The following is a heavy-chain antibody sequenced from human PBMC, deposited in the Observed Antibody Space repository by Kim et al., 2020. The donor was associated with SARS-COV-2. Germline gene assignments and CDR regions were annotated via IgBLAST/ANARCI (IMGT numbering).Heavy chain of an antibody. J-gene: IGHJ6*02. CDR2: ISSSGSTI. CDR1: GFTFSSYE. CDR3: ARCWSSLNLYYYYGMDV. D-gene: IGHD1-26*01. V-gene: IGHV3-48*03. Sequence: GGSLRLSCAASGFTFSSYEMNWVRQAPGKGLEWVSYISSSGSTIYYADSVKGRFTISRDNAKNSLYLQMNSLRAEDTAVYYCARCWSSLNLYYYYGMDVWGQGTTVTVSS.